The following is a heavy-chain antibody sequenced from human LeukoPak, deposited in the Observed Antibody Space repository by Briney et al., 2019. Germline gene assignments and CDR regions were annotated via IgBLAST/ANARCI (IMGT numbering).Heavy chain of an antibody. CDR2: INPNSGGT. D-gene: IGHD5-12*01. CDR1: GYTFTGYY. Sequence: ASVKVSCKASGYTFTGYYMHWVRQAPGQGLEWMGWINPNSGGTNYAQKFQGRVTMTRDTSISTAYMELSRLRSDDTAVYYCARSLVGYDPNFDYWGQGTLVTVSS. J-gene: IGHJ4*02. CDR3: ARSLVGYDPNFDY. V-gene: IGHV1-2*02.